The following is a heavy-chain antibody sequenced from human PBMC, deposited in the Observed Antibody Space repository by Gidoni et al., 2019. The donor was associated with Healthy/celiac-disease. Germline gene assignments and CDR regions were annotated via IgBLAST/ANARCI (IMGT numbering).Heavy chain of an antibody. CDR1: GGSISRYY. D-gene: IGHD3-3*01. CDR2: IYYSGST. V-gene: IGHV4-59*01. J-gene: IGHJ4*02. CDR3: ARGPSLWSGYGMAFDY. Sequence: QVQLQESGPGLVKPSETLSLTCTVSGGSISRYYWSWIRQPPGKGLEWIGYIYYSGSTNYNPSLKSRVTISVDTSKNQFSLKLSSVTAADTAVYYCARGPSLWSGYGMAFDYWGQGTLVTVSS.